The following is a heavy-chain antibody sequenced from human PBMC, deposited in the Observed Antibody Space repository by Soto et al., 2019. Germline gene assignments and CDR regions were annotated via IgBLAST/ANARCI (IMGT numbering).Heavy chain of an antibody. D-gene: IGHD6-13*01. J-gene: IGHJ4*02. CDR1: GFTFDDYT. CDR2: ISWDGGST. V-gene: IGHV3-43*01. Sequence: PGGSLRLSCAASGFTFDDYTMHWVRQAPGKGLEWVSLISWDGGSTYYADSVKGRFTISRDNSKNSLYLQMNSLRTEDTALYYCAKDIGQGSSWYYFDYWGQGTLVTVSS. CDR3: AKDIGQGSSWYYFDY.